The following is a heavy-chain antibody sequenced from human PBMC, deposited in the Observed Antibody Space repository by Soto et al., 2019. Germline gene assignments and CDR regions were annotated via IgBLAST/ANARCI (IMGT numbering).Heavy chain of an antibody. D-gene: IGHD3-9*01. CDR2: IIPILGIA. CDR1: GGTFSSYT. CDR3: ARGGYYDILTGYLGYMGV. J-gene: IGHJ6*03. V-gene: IGHV1-69*02. Sequence: GASVKVSCKASGGTFSSYTISWVRQAPGQGLEWMGRIIPILGIANYAQKFQGRVTITADKSTSTAYMELSSLRSEDTAVYYCARGGYYDILTGYLGYMGVWGKGTTVTVSS.